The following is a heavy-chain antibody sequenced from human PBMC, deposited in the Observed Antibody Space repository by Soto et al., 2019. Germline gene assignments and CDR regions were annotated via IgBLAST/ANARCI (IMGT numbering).Heavy chain of an antibody. CDR1: GGSISRGGYY. CDR2: IYYSGST. CDR3: ARVPPLAYCGGDCPLFDY. Sequence: SETLSLTCTVSGGSISRGGYYWIWIRHHPGKGLEWIGYIYYSGSTYYNPSLKSRVTISVDTSKNQFSLKLSSVTAADTAVYYCARVPPLAYCGGDCPLFDYWGQGTLVTVSS. V-gene: IGHV4-31*03. D-gene: IGHD2-21*02. J-gene: IGHJ4*02.